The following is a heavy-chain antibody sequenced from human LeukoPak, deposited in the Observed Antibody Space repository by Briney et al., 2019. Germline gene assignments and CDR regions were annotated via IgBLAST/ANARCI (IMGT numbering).Heavy chain of an antibody. CDR1: GGSISSSS. Sequence: ETLSLTCTVSGGSISSSSYYWGWIRQPPGKGLEWVSSISSSSSYIYYADSVKGRFTISRDNAKNSLYLQMNSLRAEDTAVYYCARGGSSGYYYMDVWGKGTTVTISS. CDR2: ISSSSSYI. J-gene: IGHJ6*03. CDR3: ARGGSSGYYYMDV. D-gene: IGHD6-25*01. V-gene: IGHV3-21*01.